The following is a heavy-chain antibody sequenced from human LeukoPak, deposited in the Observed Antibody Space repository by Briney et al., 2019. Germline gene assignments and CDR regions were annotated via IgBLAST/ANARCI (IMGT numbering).Heavy chain of an antibody. V-gene: IGHV3-48*01. J-gene: IGHJ6*04. D-gene: IGHD3-10*01. CDR1: GFTFCTHS. CDR3: ARAVGHGSGSPRMDV. Sequence: GGSLRLSCAVSGFTFCTHSMNCVREAPGKGLEWGSDIIISSKTIYYADSVRGRFTNSSDNAKNSLSLQMNSLRAEDTAVYYCARAVGHGSGSPRMDVWGKGTTVTVSS. CDR2: IIISSKTI.